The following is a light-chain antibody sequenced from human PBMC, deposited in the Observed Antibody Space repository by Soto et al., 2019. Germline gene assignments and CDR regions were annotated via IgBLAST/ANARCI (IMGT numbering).Light chain of an antibody. V-gene: IGKV3-11*01. Sequence: EIVLTQSPDTLSLSLGERATLSCRASHTINTYLVWYQQKPGQAPRLLIYDASKRATGIPDRFSGSGSGTDFTLTISSLAPEDFALYYCQQRSSWPRVFGGGTKVEIK. CDR3: QQRSSWPRV. CDR2: DAS. CDR1: HTINTY. J-gene: IGKJ4*01.